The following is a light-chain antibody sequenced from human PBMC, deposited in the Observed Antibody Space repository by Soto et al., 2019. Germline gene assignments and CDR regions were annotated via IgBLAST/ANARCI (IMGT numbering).Light chain of an antibody. CDR1: SSNIGSNY. V-gene: IGLV1-47*01. CDR3: AAWDDILRGGV. J-gene: IGLJ3*02. Sequence: QSVLTQPPSASGTPGQRVTISCSGSSSNIGSNYVYWYQQLPGTAPKLLIYRNNQRPSGVPDRFSGSKSGTSASLAISGLRSEDEADYYCAAWDDILRGGVFGGGTKLTVL. CDR2: RNN.